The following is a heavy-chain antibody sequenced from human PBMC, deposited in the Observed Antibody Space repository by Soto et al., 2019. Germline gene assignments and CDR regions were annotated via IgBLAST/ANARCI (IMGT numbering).Heavy chain of an antibody. CDR2: ISSNGGST. J-gene: IGHJ5*02. Sequence: PGGSLRLSCSASGFTFSSYAMHWVRQAPGKGLEYVSAISSNGGSTYYADSVKGRFTISRDNAKNTLYLQMNSLRVEDTAVYYCAKVKGTTGGKGDPLDLWGQGTLVTVSS. CDR3: AKVKGTTGGKGDPLDL. D-gene: IGHD2-8*02. CDR1: GFTFSSYA. V-gene: IGHV3-64*04.